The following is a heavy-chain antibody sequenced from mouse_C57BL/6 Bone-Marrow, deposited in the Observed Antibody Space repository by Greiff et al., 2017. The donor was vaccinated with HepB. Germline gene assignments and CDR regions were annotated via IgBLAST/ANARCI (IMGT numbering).Heavy chain of an antibody. D-gene: IGHD2-3*01. CDR2: IDPSDSYT. CDR1: GYTFTSYW. J-gene: IGHJ2*01. Sequence: QVQLQQPGAELVMPGASVKLSCKASGYTFTSYWMHWVKQRPGQGLEWIGEIDPSDSYTNYNQKFKGKSTLTVDKSSSTAYMQLSSLTSEDTAVYYCTTEGGYFYDYWGQGTTLTVSS. V-gene: IGHV1-69*01. CDR3: TTEGGYFYDY.